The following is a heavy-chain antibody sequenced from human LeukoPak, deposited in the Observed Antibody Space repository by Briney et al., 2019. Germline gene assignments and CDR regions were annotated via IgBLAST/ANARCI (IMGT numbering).Heavy chain of an antibody. Sequence: GGSLRLSCAASGFTFSGSALHWVRQASGKGLEWVGRIRSTANGYAAAYAASVKGRFTISRDDSKNTAYLQMDSLKTEDTAVYYCTGNYYGSGSYADFDYWGQGTLVTVSS. J-gene: IGHJ4*02. D-gene: IGHD3-10*01. CDR2: IRSTANGYAA. CDR3: TGNYYGSGSYADFDY. CDR1: GFTFSGSA. V-gene: IGHV3-73*01.